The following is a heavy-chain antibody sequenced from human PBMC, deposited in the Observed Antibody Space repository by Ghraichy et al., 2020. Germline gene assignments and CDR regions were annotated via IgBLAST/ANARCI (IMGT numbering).Heavy chain of an antibody. D-gene: IGHD1-26*01. CDR3: ARDSGSYYAVYYYYMDV. J-gene: IGHJ6*03. CDR2: IYSGGST. Sequence: GGSLRLSCAASGFTVSSNYMSWVRQAPGKGLEWVSVIYSGGSTYYADSVKGRFTISRDNSKNTLYLQMNSLRAEDTAVYYCARDSGSYYAVYYYYMDVWGKGTTVTVSS. CDR1: GFTVSSNY. V-gene: IGHV3-53*01.